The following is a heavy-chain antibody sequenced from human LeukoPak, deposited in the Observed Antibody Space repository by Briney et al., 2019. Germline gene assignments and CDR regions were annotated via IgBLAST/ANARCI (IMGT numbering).Heavy chain of an antibody. V-gene: IGHV3-23*01. D-gene: IGHD3-16*01. Sequence: GGSLRLSCAASGFTFSSYAMSWVRQAPGKGLEWVSAISSGGSTHYADSVKGRFTISRDNSNNTLYLQMNSLRAEDTAVYYCAKAKGGYYFDYWGQGTLVTVSS. CDR2: ISSGGST. CDR3: AKAKGGYYFDY. J-gene: IGHJ4*02. CDR1: GFTFSSYA.